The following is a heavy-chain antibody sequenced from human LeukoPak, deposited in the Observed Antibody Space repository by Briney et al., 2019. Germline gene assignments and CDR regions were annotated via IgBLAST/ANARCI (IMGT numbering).Heavy chain of an antibody. CDR3: ASSPPSIYGDYVFDY. J-gene: IGHJ4*02. CDR1: GYTFTSYG. Sequence: ASVTVSCKASGYTFTSYGISWVRQAPGQGLEWMGWISAYNGNTNYAQKLQGRVTMTTDTSTSTAYMELRSLRSDDTAVYYCASSPPSIYGDYVFDYWGQGTLVTVSS. V-gene: IGHV1-18*01. CDR2: ISAYNGNT. D-gene: IGHD4-17*01.